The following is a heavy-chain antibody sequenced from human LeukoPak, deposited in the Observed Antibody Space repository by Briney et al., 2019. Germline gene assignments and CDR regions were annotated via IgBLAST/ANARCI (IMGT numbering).Heavy chain of an antibody. J-gene: IGHJ4*02. CDR2: INSDGSST. D-gene: IGHD3-3*01. CDR3: ARDPEWLLYRYFDY. CDR1: GFTFSSYW. V-gene: IGHV3-74*01. Sequence: PGGSLRLSCAASGFTFSSYWMHWVRQAPGKGLVWVSRINSDGSSTSYADSVKGRFTISRDNAKNTLYLQMNSLRAEDTAVYYCARDPEWLLYRYFDYWGQGTLVTFSS.